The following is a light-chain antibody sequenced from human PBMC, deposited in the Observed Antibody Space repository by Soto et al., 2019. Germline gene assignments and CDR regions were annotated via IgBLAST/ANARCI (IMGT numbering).Light chain of an antibody. J-gene: IGKJ2*01. V-gene: IGKV3-20*01. CDR3: QQYGSSPYT. Sequence: EIVLTQSPGTLSLSPGERATLSCRASQSVSSSYLAWYQQKPGQAPRLLIYGASIRATGIPDRFSGSVSGTDFTLTISRLEPEDFAVYYFQQYGSSPYTFGQGTKLEIK. CDR2: GAS. CDR1: QSVSSSY.